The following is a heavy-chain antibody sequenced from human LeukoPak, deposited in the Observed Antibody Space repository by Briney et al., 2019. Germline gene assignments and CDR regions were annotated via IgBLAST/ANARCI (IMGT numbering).Heavy chain of an antibody. D-gene: IGHD3-9*01. CDR2: ISGSGGST. J-gene: IGHJ4*02. CDR3: AKDNGDYDILTDYYFDY. V-gene: IGHV3-23*01. Sequence: PGGSLRLSCAASGFTFSSYGMSWVRQAPGKGLEWVSAISGSGGSTYYADSVKGRFTISRDNSKNTLYLQMNSLRAEDTAVYYCAKDNGDYDILTDYYFDYWGQGTLVTVSS. CDR1: GFTFSSYG.